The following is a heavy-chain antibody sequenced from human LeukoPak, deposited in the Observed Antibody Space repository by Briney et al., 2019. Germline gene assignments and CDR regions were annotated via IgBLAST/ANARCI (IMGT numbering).Heavy chain of an antibody. CDR2: IYTSGST. J-gene: IGHJ5*02. V-gene: IGHV4-4*09. D-gene: IGHD2-15*01. CDR3: ARYCSGGSCYNWFDP. CDR1: GGSISSYY. Sequence: SETLSLTCTVSGGSISSYYWSWIRQPPGKGLEWIGYIYTSGSTNYNPSLKSRVTISVDTSKNQFSLKLSSVTAADTAVYYCARYCSGGSCYNWFDPWGQGTLVTVSS.